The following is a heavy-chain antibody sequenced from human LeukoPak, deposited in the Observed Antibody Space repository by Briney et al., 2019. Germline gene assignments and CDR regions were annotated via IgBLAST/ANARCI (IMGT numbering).Heavy chain of an antibody. CDR2: ISGSGGST. J-gene: IGHJ5*02. D-gene: IGHD6-13*01. Sequence: TGGSLRLSCAASGFTFNIYNMNWVRQAPGKGLEWVSAISGSGGSTYYADSVKGRFTISRDNSKNTLYLQMNSLRAEDTAVYYCAHPTEYSSSWYGNWFDPWGQGTLVTVSS. CDR3: AHPTEYSSSWYGNWFDP. CDR1: GFTFNIYN. V-gene: IGHV3-23*01.